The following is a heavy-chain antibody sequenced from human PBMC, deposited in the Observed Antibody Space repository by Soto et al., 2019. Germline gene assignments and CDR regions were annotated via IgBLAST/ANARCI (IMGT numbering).Heavy chain of an antibody. D-gene: IGHD3-9*01. Sequence: PSETLSLTCAVYGGSFSGYYWSWIRQPPGKGLEWIGEINHSGSTNYNPSLKSRVTISVDTSKNQFSLKLSSVTAADTAVYYCARGNYDILTGYYPLSYYYYMDVWGKGTTVTVSS. CDR3: ARGNYDILTGYYPLSYYYYMDV. CDR2: INHSGST. V-gene: IGHV4-34*01. CDR1: GGSFSGYY. J-gene: IGHJ6*03.